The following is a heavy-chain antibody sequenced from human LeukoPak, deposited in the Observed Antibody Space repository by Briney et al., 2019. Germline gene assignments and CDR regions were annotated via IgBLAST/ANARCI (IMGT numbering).Heavy chain of an antibody. CDR2: IIPIFGTA. CDR1: GGTFSSYA. V-gene: IGHV1-69*13. Sequence: GASVKVSCKASGGTFSSYAISWVRQAPGQGLEWMGGIIPIFGTANYAQKFQGRVTITADESTSTAYTELSSLRSEDTAVYYCARSDYSNGHLFFDYWGQGTLVTVSS. J-gene: IGHJ4*02. CDR3: ARSDYSNGHLFFDY. D-gene: IGHD4-11*01.